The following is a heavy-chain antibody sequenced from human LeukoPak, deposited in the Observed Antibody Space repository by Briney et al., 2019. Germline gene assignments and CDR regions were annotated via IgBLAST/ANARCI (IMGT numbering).Heavy chain of an antibody. J-gene: IGHJ2*01. Sequence: GGSLRLSCAASGFTFSSYGMHWVRQAPGKGLEWVAVISYDGSNKYYADSVKGRFTISRDNSKNTLYLQMNSLRAEDTAVHYCAKEGGVDTAMDYYWYFDLWGRGTLATVSS. CDR1: GFTFSSYG. CDR3: AKEGGVDTAMDYYWYFDL. CDR2: ISYDGSNK. V-gene: IGHV3-30*18. D-gene: IGHD5-18*01.